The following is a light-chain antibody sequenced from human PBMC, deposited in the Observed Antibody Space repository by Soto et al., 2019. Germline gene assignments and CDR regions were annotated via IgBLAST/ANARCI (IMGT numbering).Light chain of an antibody. CDR2: QDS. Sequence: SSELTQPPSVSVSPGQTASITCSGDKLGDKYACWYQQKPGQSPVLVIYQDSKRPSGIPDRFSGSNSGNTATLTISGTQAMDEADYYCQAWDSSTAYVVFGGGTKVTVL. J-gene: IGLJ2*01. CDR3: QAWDSSTAYVV. CDR1: KLGDKY. V-gene: IGLV3-1*01.